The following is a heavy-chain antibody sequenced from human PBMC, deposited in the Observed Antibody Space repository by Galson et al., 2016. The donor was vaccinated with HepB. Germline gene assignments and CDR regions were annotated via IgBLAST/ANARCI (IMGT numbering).Heavy chain of an antibody. J-gene: IGHJ4*02. CDR2: INHSGST. V-gene: IGHV4-34*01. CDR3: ARQPTSITGTTFDF. D-gene: IGHD1-20*01. Sequence: ETLSLTCAVYGGSFSGYYWSWIRQPPGKGLEWIGEINHSGSTNYNPSLKSRVTISVDTSKNQFSLKLSSVTAADTAVYYCARQPTSITGTTFDFWGQGTLVTVPS. CDR1: GGSFSGYY.